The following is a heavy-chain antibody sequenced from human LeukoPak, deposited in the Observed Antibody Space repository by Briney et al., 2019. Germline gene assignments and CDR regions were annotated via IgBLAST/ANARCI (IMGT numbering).Heavy chain of an antibody. D-gene: IGHD6-6*01. J-gene: IGHJ3*02. CDR3: AREYSSSSGFEDDFDI. CDR2: ISSSSSYI. CDR1: GFTFSSYS. Sequence: GGSLRLSCAASGFTFSSYSMNWVRQAPGKGLEWVSSISSSSSYIYYADSVKGRFTISRDNAKNSLYLQMNSLRAEDTAVYYCAREYSSSSGFEDDFDIWGQGTMVTVSS. V-gene: IGHV3-21*01.